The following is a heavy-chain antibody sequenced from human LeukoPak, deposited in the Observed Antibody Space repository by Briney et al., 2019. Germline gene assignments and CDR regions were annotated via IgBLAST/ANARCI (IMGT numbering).Heavy chain of an antibody. D-gene: IGHD3-16*01. Sequence: GGSLRLSCAASGFTSSSYGMHWVRQAPGKGLEWVAFIRYDGSNKYYADSVKGRFTISRDNSKNTLYLQMNSLRAEDTAVYYCAREIRGDDAFDIWGQGTMVTVSS. V-gene: IGHV3-30*02. CDR3: AREIRGDDAFDI. CDR2: IRYDGSNK. CDR1: GFTSSSYG. J-gene: IGHJ3*02.